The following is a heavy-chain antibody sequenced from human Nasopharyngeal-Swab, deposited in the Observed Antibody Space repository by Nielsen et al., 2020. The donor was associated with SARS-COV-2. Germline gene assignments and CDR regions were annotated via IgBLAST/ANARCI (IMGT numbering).Heavy chain of an antibody. V-gene: IGHV3-21*01. D-gene: IGHD1-1*01. CDR3: ARSRGGTAHLTYWYFDL. Sequence: GESLKISCTASGFTFSNYFISWVRQAPGKGLEWVSTISSSSRYTYYGDAMKGRFTISRDNAKNSLGLQLNSLSAEDTAVYYCARSRGGTAHLTYWYFDLWGRGTLVSVSS. J-gene: IGHJ2*01. CDR2: ISSSSRYT. CDR1: GFTFSNYF.